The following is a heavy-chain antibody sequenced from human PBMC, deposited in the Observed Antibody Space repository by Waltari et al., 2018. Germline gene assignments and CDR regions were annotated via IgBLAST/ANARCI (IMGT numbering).Heavy chain of an antibody. CDR2: INPNNGDT. Sequence: QVQLVPSGAEVKKPGASVKVSCKASGFSFNDYYLLWVRQAPGQGLDWMGRINPNNGDTAYAQRFQGSVTMTRDTSISTAYMELSSLTSDDTAVYYCATTGDLYYENSRYGLLGYWGQGTRVTVSS. V-gene: IGHV1-2*06. CDR1: GFSFNDYY. J-gene: IGHJ4*02. CDR3: ATTGDLYYENSRYGLLGY. D-gene: IGHD3-22*01.